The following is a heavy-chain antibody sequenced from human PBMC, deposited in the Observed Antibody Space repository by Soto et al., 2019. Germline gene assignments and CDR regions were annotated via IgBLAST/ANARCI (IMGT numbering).Heavy chain of an antibody. CDR1: GFTVSGNY. Sequence: EVQLVETGGGLIQPGGSLRLSCAASGFTVSGNYMSWVRQAPGKGLEWVSVIYNGGGIYYADSVKGRFTIDRDNSKNTLSLQMNSLRAEDTAVYYSASTRGSYYDYWGQGTLVTVSS. D-gene: IGHD5-12*01. CDR3: ASTRGSYYDY. J-gene: IGHJ4*02. CDR2: IYNGGGI. V-gene: IGHV3-53*02.